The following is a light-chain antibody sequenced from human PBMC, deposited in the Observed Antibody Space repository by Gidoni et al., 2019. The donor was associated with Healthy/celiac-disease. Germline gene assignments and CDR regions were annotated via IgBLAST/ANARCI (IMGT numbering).Light chain of an antibody. CDR2: DVS. J-gene: IGLJ2*01. CDR3: CSYAGSYTVV. CDR1: SSDVGGYNY. Sequence: QSALTQPRSVSGSPGQSVTISCTGTSSDVGGYNYVSWYQQQPGNAPKLMIYDVSKRPSVVPDRFSGSKSGNTASLTISGLQAEDEADYYCCSYAGSYTVVFGGGTKLTV. V-gene: IGLV2-11*01.